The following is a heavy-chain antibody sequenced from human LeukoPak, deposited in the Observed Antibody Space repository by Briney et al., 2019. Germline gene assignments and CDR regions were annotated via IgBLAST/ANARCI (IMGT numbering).Heavy chain of an antibody. J-gene: IGHJ4*02. V-gene: IGHV4-4*02. CDR2: IYHSGST. CDR1: GGPISSSNW. CDR3: ARGNDYGDYGLDY. Sequence: SHTLSLTCAVSGGPISSSNWWSWFRRPPGKGLECIGEIYHSGSTNYNPSLKSRVTISVDKSKNQFSLKLSSVTAADTAVYYCARGNDYGDYGLDYWGQGTLVTVSS. D-gene: IGHD4-17*01.